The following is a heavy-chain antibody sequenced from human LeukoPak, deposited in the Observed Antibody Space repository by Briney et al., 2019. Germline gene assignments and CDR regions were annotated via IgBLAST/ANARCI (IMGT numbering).Heavy chain of an antibody. Sequence: GGSLRLSCAASGFTFSNYGMSWVRQAPGKGLEWVSRINERGSSTSYADSVKGRFTISRDNAKNTLYLQMNNLRADDTAVYYCAGGRLVATSKAVAIDYWGQGTLVTVSS. V-gene: IGHV3-74*01. CDR2: INERGSST. J-gene: IGHJ4*02. D-gene: IGHD5-12*01. CDR3: AGGRLVATSKAVAIDY. CDR1: GFTFSNYG.